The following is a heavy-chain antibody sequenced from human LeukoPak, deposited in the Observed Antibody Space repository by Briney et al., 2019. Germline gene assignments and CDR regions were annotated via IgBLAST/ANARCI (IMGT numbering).Heavy chain of an antibody. CDR2: ISSSSSTI. J-gene: IGHJ6*02. Sequence: GGSLRLSCAASGFTFSSYSMNWVRQAPGKGLEWVSYISSSSSTIYYADSVKGRFTISRDNAKNSLYLQMNSLRAEDTAVYYCASDQAMVRGVTSKYGMDVWGQGTTVTVSS. V-gene: IGHV3-48*04. CDR3: ASDQAMVRGVTSKYGMDV. D-gene: IGHD3-10*01. CDR1: GFTFSSYS.